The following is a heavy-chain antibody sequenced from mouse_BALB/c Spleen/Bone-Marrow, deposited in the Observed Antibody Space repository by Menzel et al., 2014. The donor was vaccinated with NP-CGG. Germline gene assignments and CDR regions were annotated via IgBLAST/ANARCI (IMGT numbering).Heavy chain of an antibody. CDR1: GYPFSSYW. CDR3: ARKYGDY. D-gene: IGHD2-10*02. CDR2: IYPGGGET. V-gene: IGHV1-80*01. Sequence: QVQLKESGAELVRPGSSVKISCKASGYPFSSYWMNWVKQRPGQGLEWIGQIYPGGGETNYNGKFKGNATLTADKSSSTAYMQLISLTSEDSAVYFCARKYGDYWGQGTTLTVSS. J-gene: IGHJ2*01.